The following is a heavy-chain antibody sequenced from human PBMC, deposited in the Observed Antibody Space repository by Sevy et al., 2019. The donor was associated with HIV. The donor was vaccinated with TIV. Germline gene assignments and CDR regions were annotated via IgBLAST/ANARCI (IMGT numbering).Heavy chain of an antibody. Sequence: SETLSLTCSVYGGSINSYFWNWIRQPPGKGLEWIGHIYYSGGTKYHPSLKSRATMSVDTSKNQFSLRLSSVTAADTAVYYCARRVAGEPYYYGMDVWGRGTTVTVSS. CDR3: ARRVAGEPYYYGMDV. V-gene: IGHV4-59*01. CDR2: IYYSGGT. CDR1: GGSINSYF. D-gene: IGHD3-16*01. J-gene: IGHJ6*02.